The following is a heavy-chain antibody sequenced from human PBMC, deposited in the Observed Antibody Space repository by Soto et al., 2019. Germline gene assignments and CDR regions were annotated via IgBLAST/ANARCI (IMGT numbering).Heavy chain of an antibody. CDR1: GFTFSTYS. J-gene: IGHJ6*02. Sequence: KSGGSLRLSCVGSGFTFSTYSINWVRQAPGKGLEWVSSISSRSDIYYADSVKGRFTISRDNAKNSVSLQMNSLRAEDTAVYYCAREYTAWPLAYGLDVWGQVTMATVP. D-gene: IGHD2-2*02. CDR3: AREYTAWPLAYGLDV. V-gene: IGHV3-21*01. CDR2: ISSRSDI.